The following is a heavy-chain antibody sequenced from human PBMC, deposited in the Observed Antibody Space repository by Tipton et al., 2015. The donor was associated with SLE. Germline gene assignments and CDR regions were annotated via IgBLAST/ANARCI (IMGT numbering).Heavy chain of an antibody. J-gene: IGHJ6*03. D-gene: IGHD6-13*01. CDR1: GGSINGYY. CDR3: ARSGGSSSWLHYMDV. Sequence: TLSLTCTVSGGSINGYYWNWIRQPAGKGLELIGFVDNSGSAGYTPSLKSRVTISSDTSKNQMSLKLSSVTAADTAVYYGARSGGSSSWLHYMDVWGKGTTVTVSS. V-gene: IGHV4-4*07. CDR2: VDNSGSA.